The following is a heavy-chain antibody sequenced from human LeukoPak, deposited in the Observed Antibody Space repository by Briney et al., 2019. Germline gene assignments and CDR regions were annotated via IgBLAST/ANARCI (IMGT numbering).Heavy chain of an antibody. J-gene: IGHJ4*02. Sequence: GGSLRLSCAASGYTFSSYGMHWVRQAPGKGLEWVAVISYDGSNKYYADSVKGRFTISRDNSKNTLYLQMNSLRAEDTAVYYCAKERGYGDYYFDYWGQGTLVTVSS. CDR2: ISYDGSNK. D-gene: IGHD4-17*01. CDR3: AKERGYGDYYFDY. CDR1: GYTFSSYG. V-gene: IGHV3-30*18.